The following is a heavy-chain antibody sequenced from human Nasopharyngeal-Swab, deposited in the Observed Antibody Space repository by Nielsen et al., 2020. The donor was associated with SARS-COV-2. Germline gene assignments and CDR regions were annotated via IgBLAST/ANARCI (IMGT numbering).Heavy chain of an antibody. CDR3: ASSTVTTWFDI. CDR2: IWYDGSNK. Sequence: GGSLRLSCAASGFTFSSYGMHWVRQAPGKGLEWVAVIWYDGSNKYYADSVKGRFTISRDNSKNTLYLQMNSLRAEDTAVYYCASSTVTTWFDIWGQGTMVTVSS. CDR1: GFTFSSYG. D-gene: IGHD4-17*01. V-gene: IGHV3-33*01. J-gene: IGHJ3*02.